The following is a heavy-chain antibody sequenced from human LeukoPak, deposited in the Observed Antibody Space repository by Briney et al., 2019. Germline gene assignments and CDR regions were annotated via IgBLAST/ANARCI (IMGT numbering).Heavy chain of an antibody. Sequence: PSETLSLTCTVSGGSFSSHYWSWIRQPPGKGLEWIGYISYIGSTNYNPSLKSRVTISVDTSKNQFSLKLSSVTAADTAVYYCARGVAAGVRGFDPWGQGTLVTVSS. V-gene: IGHV4-59*11. J-gene: IGHJ5*02. CDR3: ARGVAAGVRGFDP. CDR2: ISYIGST. CDR1: GGSFSSHY. D-gene: IGHD6-13*01.